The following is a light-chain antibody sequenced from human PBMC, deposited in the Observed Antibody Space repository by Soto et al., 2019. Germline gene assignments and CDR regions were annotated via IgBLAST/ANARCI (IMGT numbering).Light chain of an antibody. V-gene: IGKV3-15*01. Sequence: EIVMTQSPATLSVSPGERVTLSCRASQSIRSNLAWYQQKPGQAPRLLIYDASARATGIPVRFSGNGSGTEFTLTISSLQSEDFAVYYCQQYNNWPLTFGGGTKVDIK. CDR2: DAS. CDR3: QQYNNWPLT. J-gene: IGKJ4*01. CDR1: QSIRSN.